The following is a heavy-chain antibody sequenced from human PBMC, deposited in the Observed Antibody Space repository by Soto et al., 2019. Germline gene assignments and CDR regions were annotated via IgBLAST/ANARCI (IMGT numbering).Heavy chain of an antibody. CDR3: AREGHSSWEWLDP. CDR2: VYHTGTT. D-gene: IGHD1-26*01. V-gene: IGHV4-31*03. J-gene: IGHJ5*02. Sequence: QVQLQESGPGLVEPSQTLSLVCSVSGDPLSYGGYYWSWGRQSPGKALEWIGFVYHTGTTYYHPSLESRVTMAVDMSKNEFSLKLTSVTAADTATYYCAREGHSSWEWLDPWGQGILVTVCS. CDR1: GDPLSYGGYY.